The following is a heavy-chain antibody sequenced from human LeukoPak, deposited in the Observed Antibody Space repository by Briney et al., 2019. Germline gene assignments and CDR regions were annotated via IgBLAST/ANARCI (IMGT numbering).Heavy chain of an antibody. CDR3: ARYLNWFDP. J-gene: IGHJ5*02. V-gene: IGHV4-39*01. Sequence: SETLSLTCTVSGGSISSSRYYWGWIRQPPGKGLEWIGSIYYSGSTYYNPSLKSRVTISVDTSENQFSLKVTPVTAADTAVYDCARYLNWFDPWGQGTLVTVSS. CDR2: IYYSGST. CDR1: GGSISSSRYY.